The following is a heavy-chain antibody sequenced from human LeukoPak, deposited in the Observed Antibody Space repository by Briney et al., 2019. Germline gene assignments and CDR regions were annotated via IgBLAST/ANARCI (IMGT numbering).Heavy chain of an antibody. D-gene: IGHD2-2*01. CDR1: GFIFSNYW. CDR2: IKQDGSDK. CDR3: ARDTIPDY. J-gene: IGHJ4*02. Sequence: GGSLRLSCAASGFIFSNYWMTWVRQAPGKRLEWVANIKQDGSDKHYVDSVKGRFTISRDNAKNSLYLQVNGLRAEDTAVYYCARDTIPDYWGQGTLVTVSS. V-gene: IGHV3-7*01.